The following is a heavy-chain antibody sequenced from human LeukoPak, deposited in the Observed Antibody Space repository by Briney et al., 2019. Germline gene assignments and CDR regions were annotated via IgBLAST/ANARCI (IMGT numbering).Heavy chain of an antibody. CDR3: ARDSYYDSSGYFDY. V-gene: IGHV4-34*01. CDR2: INHSGST. Sequence: PSETLSLTCAVYGGSFSGYYWTWIRQPPGKGLEWIGEINHSGSTNYNPSLKSRVTMSVDTSKNQFSLKLSSVTAADTAVYYCARDSYYDSSGYFDYWGQGTLVTVSS. CDR1: GGSFSGYY. D-gene: IGHD3-22*01. J-gene: IGHJ4*02.